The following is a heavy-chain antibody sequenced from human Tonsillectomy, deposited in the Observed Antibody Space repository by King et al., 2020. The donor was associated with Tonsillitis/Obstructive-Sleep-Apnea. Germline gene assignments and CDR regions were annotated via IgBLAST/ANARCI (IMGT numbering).Heavy chain of an antibody. V-gene: IGHV4-34*01. Sequence: VQLQQWGAGLLKPSETLSLPCAVYGGSFSNYYWSWIRQFPGEGLEWIGEINHSGSTNYNPSLKSRVTISVDTSKNQFSLKLSSVTAADTAVYYCALFDGFWRGYYFDYWGQGTLVTVSS. D-gene: IGHD3-3*01. CDR1: GGSFSNYY. CDR2: INHSGST. J-gene: IGHJ4*02. CDR3: ALFDGFWRGYYFDY.